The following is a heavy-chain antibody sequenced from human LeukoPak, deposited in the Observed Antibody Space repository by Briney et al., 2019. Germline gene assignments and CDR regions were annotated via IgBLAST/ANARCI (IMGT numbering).Heavy chain of an antibody. Sequence: SETLSLTCTVSGGSISSGGSIGSFYWSWIRQPAGKGLEWIGRIDAGGSTNYNPSLRGRVTISVDTSKNQFSLRLISVTAADAAVYYCARDRITGATREYKYYYMEVWGKGTTVTVSS. J-gene: IGHJ6*03. CDR2: IDAGGST. CDR3: ARDRITGATREYKYYYMEV. V-gene: IGHV4-61*02. CDR1: GGSISSGGSIGSFY. D-gene: IGHD7-27*01.